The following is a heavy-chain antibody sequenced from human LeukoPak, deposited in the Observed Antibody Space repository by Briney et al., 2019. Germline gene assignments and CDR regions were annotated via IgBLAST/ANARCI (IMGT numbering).Heavy chain of an antibody. CDR1: GFTSDDYA. Sequence: GRSLRLSCAASGFTSDDYAMHWVRQAPGKGLEWVAGISWNSGSIGYADSVKGRFTISRDNAKNSLYLQMNSLRAEDMALYYCAKAAYYYGSGSYYYFDYWGQRTLVTVSS. V-gene: IGHV3-9*02. CDR3: AKAAYYYGSGSYYYFDY. D-gene: IGHD3-10*01. J-gene: IGHJ4*02. CDR2: ISWNSGSI.